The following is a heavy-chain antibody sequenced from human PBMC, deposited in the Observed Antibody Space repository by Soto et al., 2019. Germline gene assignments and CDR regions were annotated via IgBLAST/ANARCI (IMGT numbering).Heavy chain of an antibody. CDR1: GFPFRNFA. CDR3: ARADLLWDSFDL. J-gene: IGHJ4*02. Sequence: GGSLRLSCAASGFPFRNFAMAWVRQAPGKGLEWVSIISNSGSSTYHGDSVKGRFTTSRDNSKGTLSLHMRGVRIEDTAVYFCARADLLWDSFDLWGQGTLVTVS. CDR2: ISNSGSST. V-gene: IGHV3-23*05. D-gene: IGHD2-2*01.